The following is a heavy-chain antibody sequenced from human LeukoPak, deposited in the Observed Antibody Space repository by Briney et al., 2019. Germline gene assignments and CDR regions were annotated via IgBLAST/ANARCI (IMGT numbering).Heavy chain of an antibody. CDR3: VHGGYSLAHDY. CDR2: INHSGST. J-gene: IGHJ4*02. CDR1: GGSFSGYY. Sequence: SETLSLTCAVYGGSFSGYYWSWIRQPPGKGLEWIGEINHSGSTNYNPSLKSRVTISVDTSKNQFSLKLSSVTAADTAVYYCVHGGYSLAHDYWEQGNLVTVSS. V-gene: IGHV4-34*01. D-gene: IGHD5-12*01.